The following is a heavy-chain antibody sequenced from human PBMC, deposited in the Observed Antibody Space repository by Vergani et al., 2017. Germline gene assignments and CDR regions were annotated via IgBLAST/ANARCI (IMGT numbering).Heavy chain of an antibody. Sequence: QVQLVESGGGVVQPGGSLRLSCAASGFTFSSYGRHWFGQAPGKGLEWVAFIRYDGSNKYYADSVKGRFTISRDNSKNTLYLQMNSLRAEDTAVYYCAKVVVVVPAGRQGYYGMDVWGQGTTVTVSS. J-gene: IGHJ6*02. CDR3: AKVVVVVPAGRQGYYGMDV. CDR2: IRYDGSNK. V-gene: IGHV3-30*02. CDR1: GFTFSSYG. D-gene: IGHD2-2*01.